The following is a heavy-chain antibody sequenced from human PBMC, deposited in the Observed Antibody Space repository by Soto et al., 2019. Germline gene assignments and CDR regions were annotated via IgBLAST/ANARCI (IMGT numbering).Heavy chain of an antibody. Sequence: GGSLRLSCAASGFTVSSNYMSWVRQAPGKGLEWVSVIYSGGNTYYADSVKDRFTISRDNSKNTLYLQMNSLRAEDTAVYYCAGRPRGSAAGSVWGQGTLVTVSS. CDR3: AGRPRGSAAGSV. J-gene: IGHJ4*02. CDR2: IYSGGNT. D-gene: IGHD6-13*01. CDR1: GFTVSSNY. V-gene: IGHV3-66*01.